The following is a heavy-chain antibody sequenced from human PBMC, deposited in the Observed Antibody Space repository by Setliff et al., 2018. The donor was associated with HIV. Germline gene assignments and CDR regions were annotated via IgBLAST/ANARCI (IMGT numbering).Heavy chain of an antibody. V-gene: IGHV4-31*03. CDR3: AREIRAATIYYYYMDV. J-gene: IGHJ6*03. Sequence: PSETLSLTCTVSGGSISSGGYYWSWIRQHPGKGLEWIGYIYYSGSTYYNPSLKSRVTISVDTSKNQFSLKLSSVTAADTAVYYCAREIRAATIYYYYMDVWGKGTTVTVSS. CDR1: GGSISSGGYY. CDR2: IYYSGST. D-gene: IGHD2-15*01.